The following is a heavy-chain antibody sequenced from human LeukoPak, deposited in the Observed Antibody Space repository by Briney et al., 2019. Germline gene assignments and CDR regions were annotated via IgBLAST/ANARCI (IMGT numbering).Heavy chain of an antibody. CDR3: AKGNTASCYSHGNY. Sequence: GGSLRLSCAASGFTFSSYEMNWVRQAPGKGLEWVSNICGSGGTTYYADSVKGRFTISRDESKNTLYLQMNSLRAEDTAVYYCAKGNTASCYSHGNYWGQGTLVTVSS. V-gene: IGHV3-23*01. CDR2: ICGSGGTT. J-gene: IGHJ4*02. CDR1: GFTFSSYE. D-gene: IGHD2-15*01.